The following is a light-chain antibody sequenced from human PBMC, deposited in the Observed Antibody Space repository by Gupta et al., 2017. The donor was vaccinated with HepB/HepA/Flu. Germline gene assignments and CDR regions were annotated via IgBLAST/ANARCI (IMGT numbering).Light chain of an antibody. CDR3: QQYDTWPRT. V-gene: IGKV3-15*01. Sequence: EIVLTHYPATLSVSPGERATLSCRARQIISSNLAWYQQKPGQAPRLLIYSASNRATGIPDRFSGSGSATEFTLTISSLQSEDVAVYYCQQYDTWPRTFGQGTKVEIK. CDR1: QIISSN. CDR2: SAS. J-gene: IGKJ1*01.